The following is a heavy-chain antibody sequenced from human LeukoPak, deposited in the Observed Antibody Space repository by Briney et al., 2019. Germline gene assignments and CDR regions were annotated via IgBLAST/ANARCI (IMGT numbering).Heavy chain of an antibody. V-gene: IGHV1-18*01. CDR2: ISTYNNNR. J-gene: IGHJ2*01. Sequence: ASVKVSCKASGYTFSSYAISWVRQAPGQGLEWMGWISTYNNNRRYVQNFQGRVTMTTDTSTSTAYMELRSLRSDDTAVYFCARDRGHSGYENPTLLYWYFDLWGSGTLVTVSS. D-gene: IGHD5-12*01. CDR3: ARDRGHSGYENPTLLYWYFDL. CDR1: GYTFSSYA.